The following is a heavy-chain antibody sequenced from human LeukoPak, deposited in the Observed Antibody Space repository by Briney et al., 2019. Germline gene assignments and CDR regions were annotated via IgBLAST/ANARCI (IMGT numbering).Heavy chain of an antibody. V-gene: IGHV3-48*03. J-gene: IGHJ3*02. CDR1: GFTVSSYE. Sequence: GGSLRLSCAASGFTVSSYEMNWVRQAPGKGLDWISYISSSGVTMHYADSVKGRFTISRDNAKNSLYLQMNSLRVEDTAVYYCARRTYAAFDIWGQRTMVTVSS. D-gene: IGHD1-7*01. CDR3: ARRTYAAFDI. CDR2: ISSSGVTM.